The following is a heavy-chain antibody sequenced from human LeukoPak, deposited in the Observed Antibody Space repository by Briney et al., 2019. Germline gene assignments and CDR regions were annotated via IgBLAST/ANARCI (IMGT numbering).Heavy chain of an antibody. D-gene: IGHD3-22*01. CDR1: GDSVSSGNYY. V-gene: IGHV4-61*01. CDR2: MSPSGTT. J-gene: IGHJ4*02. Sequence: PSETLSPTCTVSGDSVSSGNYYLSWIRQPPGKGLDWITYMSPSGTTKYNPSLKSRVTTSVDTSRTQFSLRLSSVTAADTAVYYCARGQDDRSGTFDYWGQGILVTVSS. CDR3: ARGQDDRSGTFDY.